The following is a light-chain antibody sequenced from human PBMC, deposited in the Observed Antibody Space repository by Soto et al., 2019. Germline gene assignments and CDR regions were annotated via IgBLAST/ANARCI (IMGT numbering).Light chain of an antibody. V-gene: IGKV1-9*01. Sequence: IQLTQSPSCLSASVGDRVTVTCRASQSISSYLAWYQQKPGKAPKLLIYAASTLQTGVPARFSGSGSGADFTLTISSLEPEDFAVYYCQQRSSSPITFGQGTRLEIK. J-gene: IGKJ5*01. CDR2: AAS. CDR3: QQRSSSPIT. CDR1: QSISSY.